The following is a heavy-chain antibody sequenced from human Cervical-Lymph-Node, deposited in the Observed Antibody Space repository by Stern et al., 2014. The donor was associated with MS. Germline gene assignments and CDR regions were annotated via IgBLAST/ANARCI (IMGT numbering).Heavy chain of an antibody. D-gene: IGHD6-13*01. J-gene: IGHJ6*02. Sequence: MQLLESGGGVVQPGRSLRLSCAASGFTFSSYGMHWVRQAPGKGLEWVAVIWYDGINKYYADSVKGRFTISRDNSKNTLYLQMNSLRAEDTAVYYCAKGIAAAGYYYGMDVWGQGTTVTVSS. V-gene: IGHV3-33*06. CDR1: GFTFSSYG. CDR3: AKGIAAAGYYYGMDV. CDR2: IWYDGINK.